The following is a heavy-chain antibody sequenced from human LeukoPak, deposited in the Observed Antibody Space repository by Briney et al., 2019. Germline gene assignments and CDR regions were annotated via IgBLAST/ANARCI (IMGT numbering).Heavy chain of an antibody. Sequence: GASVRVSCKASGYTSTNYDINWVRQAPGQGLEWMGWMNSNTGSTDYAQKFQGRVTMTRDTSITTAYMELSSLKSEDTAVYYCARGFPYSSGWPGDWGQGTLVTVSS. CDR2: MNSNTGST. CDR3: ARGFPYSSGWPGD. D-gene: IGHD6-19*01. V-gene: IGHV1-8*01. J-gene: IGHJ4*02. CDR1: GYTSTNYD.